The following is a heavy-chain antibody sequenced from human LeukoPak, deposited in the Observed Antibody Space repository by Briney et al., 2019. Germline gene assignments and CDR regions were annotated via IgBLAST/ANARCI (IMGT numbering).Heavy chain of an antibody. Sequence: GGSLRLSCAASGFTFSSNWMHWVRQAPGKGLVWVSRINEDGSTTNYADSVKGRSTIFRDNAKNTLYLQMNSLRAEDTAVYYCVKDLGGRSGHWGKGPLVTVSS. V-gene: IGHV3-74*01. CDR2: INEDGSTT. CDR3: VKDLGGRSGH. J-gene: IGHJ4*02. D-gene: IGHD1-26*01. CDR1: GFTFSSNW.